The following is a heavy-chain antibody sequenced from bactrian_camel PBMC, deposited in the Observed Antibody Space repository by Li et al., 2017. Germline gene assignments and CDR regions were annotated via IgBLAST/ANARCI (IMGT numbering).Heavy chain of an antibody. V-gene: IGHV3S9*01. Sequence: QVQLVESGGGSVQAGGSLRLSCVVSGYDYSSFCMGWFRQGPGEKREGVAGLDSDGSTAYGDSVKGRFTISKGSAESTVYLQMSGLKPEDTAMYYCAQASLMGTCPTPDLGYWGQGTQVTVS. J-gene: IGHJ4*01. CDR1: GYDYSSFC. CDR3: AQASLMGTCPTPDLGY. D-gene: IGHD3*01. CDR2: LDSDGST.